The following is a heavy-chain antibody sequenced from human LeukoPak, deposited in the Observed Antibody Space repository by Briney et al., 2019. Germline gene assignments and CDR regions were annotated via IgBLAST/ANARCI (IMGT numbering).Heavy chain of an antibody. V-gene: IGHV3-23*01. Sequence: PGGSLRLSCAASGFTFSSYAMSWVRQAPGKGLGWVSAISGSGGSTYYADSVKGRFTISRDNSKNTLYLQMNSLRAEDTAVYYCAKKGSSWNTNWFDPWGQGTLVTVSS. CDR3: AKKGSSWNTNWFDP. CDR2: ISGSGGST. CDR1: GFTFSSYA. J-gene: IGHJ5*02. D-gene: IGHD6-13*01.